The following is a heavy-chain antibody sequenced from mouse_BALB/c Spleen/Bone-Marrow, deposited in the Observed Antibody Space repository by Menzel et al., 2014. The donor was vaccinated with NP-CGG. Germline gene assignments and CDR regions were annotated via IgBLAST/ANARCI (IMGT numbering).Heavy chain of an antibody. V-gene: IGHV1-5*01. J-gene: IGHJ2*01. CDR2: IYPGNSDT. Sequence: VQLKESGTVLARPGAAVKMSCKASGYTFSNYWMHWVKQRPGQGLEWIGTIYPGNSDTTYNQKFKGKATLTAVTSTSTAYTELSSLTNEDSAVYYCTTLARNKFDYWGQGTTLTVSS. D-gene: IGHD3-1*01. CDR3: TTLARNKFDY. CDR1: GYTFSNYW.